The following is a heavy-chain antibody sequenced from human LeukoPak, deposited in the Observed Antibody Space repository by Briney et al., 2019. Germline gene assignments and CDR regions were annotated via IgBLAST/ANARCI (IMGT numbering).Heavy chain of an antibody. CDR1: GFAVSSNY. CDR3: AKKEVPYSSGCIDY. CDR2: ISSNNTK. J-gene: IGHJ4*02. V-gene: IGHV3-66*01. D-gene: IGHD6-19*01. Sequence: PGGSLRLSCAASGFAVSSNYMSWVRQAPGKGLEWVSLISSNNTKYYADSVKGRFTISRDNSKNTLYLQMNSLRAEDTAVYYCAKKEVPYSSGCIDYWGQGTLVTVSS.